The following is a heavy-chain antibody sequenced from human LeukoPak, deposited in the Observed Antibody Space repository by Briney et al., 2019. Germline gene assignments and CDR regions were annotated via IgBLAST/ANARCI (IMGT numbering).Heavy chain of an antibody. D-gene: IGHD3-10*01. CDR3: ASGYYGSGSYFAGNAFDI. J-gene: IGHJ3*02. CDR2: IYSGGST. Sequence: GGSLRLSCAASGFTFSSNYMSWVRQAPGKGLEWVSVIYSGGSTYYADSVKGRFTISRDNSKNTLYLQMNSLRADDTAVYYCASGYYGSGSYFAGNAFDIWGQGTMVTVSS. V-gene: IGHV3-53*01. CDR1: GFTFSSNY.